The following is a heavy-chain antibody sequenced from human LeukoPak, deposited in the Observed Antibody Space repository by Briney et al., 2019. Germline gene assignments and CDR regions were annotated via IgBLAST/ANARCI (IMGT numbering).Heavy chain of an antibody. CDR1: GFTFSRYG. V-gene: IGHV3-33*01. CDR3: ARTRGSGGSFNWFDP. J-gene: IGHJ5*02. CDR2: IWYDGSNK. D-gene: IGHD2-15*01. Sequence: GGSLRLSCAASGFTFSRYGMHWVRQAPRKGLEWVAVIWYDGSNKYYADSGKGRFTISRDNSKHTLYLQMNRLRPEDTAVYYCARTRGSGGSFNWFDPWGQGTLVTVSS.